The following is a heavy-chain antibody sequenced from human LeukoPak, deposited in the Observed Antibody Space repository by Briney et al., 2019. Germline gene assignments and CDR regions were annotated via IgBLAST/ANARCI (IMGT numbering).Heavy chain of an antibody. J-gene: IGHJ4*02. CDR2: IYYSGST. CDR1: GGSISSYY. CDR3: ARKTYSSGWYFDY. V-gene: IGHV4-59*08. Sequence: PSETLSLTRTVSGGSISSYYWSWIRQPPGKGLEWIGYIYYSGSTNYNPSLKSRVTISVDTSKNQFSLKLSSVTAADTAVYYCARKTYSSGWYFDYWGQGTLVTVSS. D-gene: IGHD6-19*01.